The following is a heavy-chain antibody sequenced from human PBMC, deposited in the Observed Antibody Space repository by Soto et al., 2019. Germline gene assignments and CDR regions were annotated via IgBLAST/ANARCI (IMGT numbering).Heavy chain of an antibody. CDR2: LYDLDGT. CDR3: ATWHLQEHAYDI. Sequence: GGSLRLSCAAFGFTVSGKKYVAWVRQAPGKGLEWVSALYDLDGTYYADSVKGRFTTSSDSSRNTVYLQMNSLRPDDTAVYSCATWHLQEHAYDIWGQGTMVTV. CDR1: GFTVSGKKY. D-gene: IGHD1-1*01. V-gene: IGHV3-53*01. J-gene: IGHJ3*02.